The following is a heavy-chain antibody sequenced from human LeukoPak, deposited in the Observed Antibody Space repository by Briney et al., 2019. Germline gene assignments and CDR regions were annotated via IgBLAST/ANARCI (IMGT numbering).Heavy chain of an antibody. CDR2: INEGANAQ. J-gene: IGHJ4*02. V-gene: IGHV3-7*01. Sequence: TGGSLRLSCAASSFTLSRYWMSWVRQAPGKGLEWGANINEGANAQYYVHPVKGRFTISRDKAKNSLYLQMNSLSVEDTAVYYCARVGYNGYDLDYWGQGALVTVSS. CDR1: SFTLSRYW. D-gene: IGHD5-12*01. CDR3: ARVGYNGYDLDY.